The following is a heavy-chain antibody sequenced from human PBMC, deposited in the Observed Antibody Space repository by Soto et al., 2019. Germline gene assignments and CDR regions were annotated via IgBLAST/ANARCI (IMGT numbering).Heavy chain of an antibody. J-gene: IGHJ5*02. CDR1: GYTFTSYD. CDR3: ARGLEWSWSLDP. V-gene: IGHV1-8*01. Sequence: QVQLVQSGAEVKKPGASVKVSCKASGYTFTSYDINWVRQATGQGLEWMGWMNPNSGNTGYAQKFQGRVTMTRNTSINTAYMELSSLRSEDTAMYYCARGLEWSWSLDPWGQGTLVTVSS. D-gene: IGHD3-3*01. CDR2: MNPNSGNT.